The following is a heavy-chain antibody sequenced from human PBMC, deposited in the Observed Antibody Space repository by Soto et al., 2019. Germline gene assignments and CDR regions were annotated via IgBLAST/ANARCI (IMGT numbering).Heavy chain of an antibody. J-gene: IGHJ5*02. CDR3: AAGYSNSLFDP. V-gene: IGHV4-61*01. Sequence: QVQLQESGPGLVKPSETLSLTCTVSGGSVSSGSFYWSWIRQPPGMGLEWIGFVYYIGRTNYNPSLKSRVAIPVDTSKNQFSLKLSSVTAADTAVYYCAAGYSNSLFDPGGQGTLVTVSS. D-gene: IGHD6-13*01. CDR2: VYYIGRT. CDR1: GGSVSSGSFY.